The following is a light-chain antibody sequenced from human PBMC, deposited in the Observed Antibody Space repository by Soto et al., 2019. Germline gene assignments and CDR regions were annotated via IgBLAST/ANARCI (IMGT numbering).Light chain of an antibody. V-gene: IGLV2-14*01. J-gene: IGLJ1*01. CDR3: SSYTSSNTLV. CDR2: EVT. CDR1: SSDIGDYNY. Sequence: QSALTQPASVSGSPGQSITISCTGTSSDIGDYNYVSWYQQYPGKAPKLMIFEVTNRPSGVSNRFSGSKSGNTASLTISGLQAEDEADYSCSSYTSSNTLVFGTGTKVTVL.